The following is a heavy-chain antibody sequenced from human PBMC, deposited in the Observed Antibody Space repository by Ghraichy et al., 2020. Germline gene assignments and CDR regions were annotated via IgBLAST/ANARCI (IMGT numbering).Heavy chain of an antibody. CDR2: IYYSGST. Sequence: SETLSLTCTVSGGSISSYYWSWIRQPPGKGLEWIGYIYYSGSTNYNPSLKSRVTISVDTSKNQFSLKLSSVTAADTAVYYCARVRSNGPGCSSTSCHPFDYWGQGTLVTVSS. V-gene: IGHV4-59*01. CDR3: ARVRSNGPGCSSTSCHPFDY. CDR1: GGSISSYY. D-gene: IGHD2-2*01. J-gene: IGHJ4*02.